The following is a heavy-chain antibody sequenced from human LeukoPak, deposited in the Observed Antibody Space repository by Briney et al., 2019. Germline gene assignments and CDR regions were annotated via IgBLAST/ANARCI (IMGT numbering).Heavy chain of an antibody. CDR1: GFTFRSYE. V-gene: IGHV3-48*03. J-gene: IGHJ5*02. D-gene: IGHD3-22*01. CDR3: ARETRGHYYDSSGPDH. Sequence: GGSLRLSCAASGFTFRSYEMNWVRQAPGKGLEWVSYISSSDSTSHYAHSVKGRFTISRGNAKNSLYLQMNSLRVEDMGVYYCARETRGHYYDSSGPDHWGQGTLVTVSS. CDR2: ISSSDSTS.